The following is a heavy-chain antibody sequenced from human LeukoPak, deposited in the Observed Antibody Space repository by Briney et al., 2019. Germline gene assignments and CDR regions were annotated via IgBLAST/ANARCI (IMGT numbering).Heavy chain of an antibody. V-gene: IGHV3-73*01. D-gene: IGHD5-24*01. CDR3: AKDHRGDGYKTYYFDY. Sequence: PGGSLRLSCAASGFTFSGSALHWVRQASGKGLEWVGRIRSTANGYATAYAASVKGRFTISRDDSKNTAYLQMDSLRAEDTAVYYCAKDHRGDGYKTYYFDYWGQGTLVTVSS. CDR2: IRSTANGYAT. J-gene: IGHJ4*02. CDR1: GFTFSGSA.